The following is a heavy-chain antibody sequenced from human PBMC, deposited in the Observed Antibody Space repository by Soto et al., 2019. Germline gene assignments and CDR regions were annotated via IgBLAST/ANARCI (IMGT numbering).Heavy chain of an antibody. J-gene: IGHJ5*02. V-gene: IGHV3-74*01. CDR1: GLTFNTDR. CDR2: IDGDGSNT. D-gene: IGHD1-1*01. CDR3: RRGGLETGS. Sequence: EVQLVESGGGLVQPGESLRLSCEASGLTFNTDRMHWVRQAPGKGLVWLSYIDGDGSNTQYVESVKGRFTISRDNAKNTLILQMNSLSAEDSAVYHCRRGGLETGSWGRGTLVTVSA.